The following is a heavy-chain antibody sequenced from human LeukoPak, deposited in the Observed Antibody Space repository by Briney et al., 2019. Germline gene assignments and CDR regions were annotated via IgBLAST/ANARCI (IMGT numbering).Heavy chain of an antibody. V-gene: IGHV1-69*05. CDR3: AREGSRWFGELPNWFDP. Sequence: GASVKVSCKASGGTFSSYAISWVRQAPGQGLEWMGGIIPIFGTANYAQKFQGRVTMTRDTSISTAYMELSRLRSDDTAVYYCAREGSRWFGELPNWFDPWGQGTLVTVSS. J-gene: IGHJ5*02. D-gene: IGHD3-10*01. CDR2: IIPIFGTA. CDR1: GGTFSSYA.